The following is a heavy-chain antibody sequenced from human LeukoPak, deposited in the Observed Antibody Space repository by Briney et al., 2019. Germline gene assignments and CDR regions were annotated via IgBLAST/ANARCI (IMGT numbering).Heavy chain of an antibody. J-gene: IGHJ4*02. D-gene: IGHD3-10*01. CDR3: ARSGSGSYQPFDY. V-gene: IGHV4-59*01. Sequence: SETLSLTCTVSGGSISIYYWSWIRQPPGKGLGWLGYVYNSGSTDYSPSLKSRVTISADTSKNQFSLKLSSVAAADTAVYYCARSGSGSYQPFDYWGQGTLVTVSS. CDR1: GGSISIYY. CDR2: VYNSGST.